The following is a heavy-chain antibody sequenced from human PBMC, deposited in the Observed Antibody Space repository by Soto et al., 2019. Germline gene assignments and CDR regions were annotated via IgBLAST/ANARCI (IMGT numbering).Heavy chain of an antibody. J-gene: IGHJ4*02. CDR3: ARDSPPVDY. Sequence: QVQLVQSGAEVKKPGASVKVSCKASGYTFTNYGISWVRQAPGQGLEWMGWISAYNGNKKYAEKVQGRVTMTTDTATSTAYMELSSLRSDDTAVYYCARDSPPVDYWGQGTLVTLSS. V-gene: IGHV1-18*01. CDR2: ISAYNGNK. CDR1: GYTFTNYG.